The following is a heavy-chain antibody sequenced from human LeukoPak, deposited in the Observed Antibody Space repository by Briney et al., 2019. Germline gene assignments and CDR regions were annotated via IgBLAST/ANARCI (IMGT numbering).Heavy chain of an antibody. Sequence: PGGSLRLYCAASGFTVRSNYMSWIRQPPGKGLEWIGEINHSGSTNYNPSLKSRVTMSVDTSKNHFSLRLRSVTAADTAVYYCARWGYSGSGSYNRWRVWFDPWGQGIQVTVSS. CDR1: GFTVRSNY. J-gene: IGHJ5*02. CDR3: ARWGYSGSGSYNRWRVWFDP. V-gene: IGHV4-34*01. D-gene: IGHD3-10*01. CDR2: INHSGST.